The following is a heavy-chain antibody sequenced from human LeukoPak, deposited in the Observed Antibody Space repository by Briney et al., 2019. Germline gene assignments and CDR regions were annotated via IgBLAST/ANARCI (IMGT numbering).Heavy chain of an antibody. D-gene: IGHD1-26*01. Sequence: PSETLSLTCTVSGGSVSSSRYYWGWIRQPPVGGLEWIGSIYYSGGTCYNPSLKSRVTISVDTSKNQFTLKVSSGTAADTAVYHCAPRSTGGSRGSWFDPWGQGTLVTVSS. CDR2: IYYSGGT. CDR3: APRSTGGSRGSWFDP. V-gene: IGHV4-39*01. CDR1: GGSVSSSRYY. J-gene: IGHJ5*02.